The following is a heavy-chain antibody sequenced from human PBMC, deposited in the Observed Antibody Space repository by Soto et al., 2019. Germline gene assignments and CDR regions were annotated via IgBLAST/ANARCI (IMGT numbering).Heavy chain of an antibody. CDR1: GFTLNRDS. Sequence: GGSPRLSCVASGFTLNRDSMNWVRQAPGKGLEWVSYISRSTIYYADSVKGRFTISRDNAENSLYLQMNSLRAEDTAVYYCARDLAGGIPDYWGQGTRVTV. CDR2: ISRSTI. V-gene: IGHV3-48*01. CDR3: ARDLAGGIPDY. J-gene: IGHJ4*02. D-gene: IGHD6-13*01.